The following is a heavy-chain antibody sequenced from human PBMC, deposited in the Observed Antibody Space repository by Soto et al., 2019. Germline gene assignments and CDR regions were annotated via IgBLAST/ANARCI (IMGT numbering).Heavy chain of an antibody. J-gene: IGHJ6*02. CDR1: GFTFSSYA. D-gene: IGHD3-3*01. V-gene: IGHV3-23*01. Sequence: GGSLRLSCAASGFTFSSYAMSWVRQAPGKGLEWVSAISGSGGSTYYADSVKGRFTISRDNSKNTLYLQMNSLRAEDTAVYYCAKGLDDFWSGYYNYYYYYGMDVWGQGTTVTVSS. CDR2: ISGSGGST. CDR3: AKGLDDFWSGYYNYYYYYGMDV.